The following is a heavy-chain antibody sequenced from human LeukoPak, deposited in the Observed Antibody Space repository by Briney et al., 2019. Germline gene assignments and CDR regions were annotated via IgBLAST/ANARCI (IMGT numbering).Heavy chain of an antibody. Sequence: GGSLRLSCAASGFTFSSYSMNWVRQAPGKGLEWVSSISSSSSYIYYADSVKGRFTISRDNAKNSLYLQMNSLRAEDTAVYYCASYSSGWYAPVEWGQGTLVTVSS. D-gene: IGHD6-19*01. CDR1: GFTFSSYS. V-gene: IGHV3-21*01. CDR3: ASYSSGWYAPVE. J-gene: IGHJ4*02. CDR2: ISSSSSYI.